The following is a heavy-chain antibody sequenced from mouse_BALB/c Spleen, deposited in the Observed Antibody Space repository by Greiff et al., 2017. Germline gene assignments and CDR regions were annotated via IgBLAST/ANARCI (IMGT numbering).Heavy chain of an antibody. CDR1: GYAFTNYL. CDR3: AREDYYRYDGTWFAY. D-gene: IGHD2-14*01. Sequence: QVQLQQSGAELVRPGTSVKVSCKASGYAFTNYLIEWVKQRPGQGLEWIGVINPGSGGTNYNEKFKGKATLTADKSSSTAYMQLSSLTSDDSAVYFCAREDYYRYDGTWFAYWGQGTLVTVSA. V-gene: IGHV1-54*01. J-gene: IGHJ3*01. CDR2: INPGSGGT.